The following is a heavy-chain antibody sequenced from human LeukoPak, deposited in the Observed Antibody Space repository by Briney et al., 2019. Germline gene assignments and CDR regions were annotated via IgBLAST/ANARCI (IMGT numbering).Heavy chain of an antibody. J-gene: IGHJ5*02. D-gene: IGHD6-19*01. V-gene: IGHV3-23*01. Sequence: GGSLRLSCAASGFTFSSYSMNWVRQAPGKGLEWASVISGSGDSTYYADSVKGRFTISRDNSKNTLYLQMNSLRAEDTAVYYCAKGSGAWVAVAEWFDPWGQGTLVTVSS. CDR3: AKGSGAWVAVAEWFDP. CDR1: GFTFSSYS. CDR2: ISGSGDST.